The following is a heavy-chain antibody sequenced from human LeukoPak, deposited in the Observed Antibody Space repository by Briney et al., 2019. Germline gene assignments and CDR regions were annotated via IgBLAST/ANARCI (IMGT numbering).Heavy chain of an antibody. CDR1: GGSFSGYY. D-gene: IGHD6-13*01. Sequence: PSETLSLTCAVYGGSFSGYYWSWIRQPPGKGLEWIGEINHSGSTNYNPSLKSRVTISVDTSKNQFSLKLRSVTAADTAVYSCARGINIGDSRFFDPWGQGILVIVSS. J-gene: IGHJ5*02. V-gene: IGHV4-34*01. CDR3: ARGINIGDSRFFDP. CDR2: INHSGST.